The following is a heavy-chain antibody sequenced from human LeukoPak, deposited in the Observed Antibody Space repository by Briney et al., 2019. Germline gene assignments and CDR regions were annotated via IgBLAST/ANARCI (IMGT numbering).Heavy chain of an antibody. CDR2: IKQDGSQK. V-gene: IGHV3-7*01. Sequence: GGSLRLSCTTSGFTFSNYWMNWVRQAPGKGLEWVATIKQDGSQKYYVDSVKGRFTISRGNAKNSLYLQMNSLRAEDTAVYYCTRGDYDDHLGDFDIWGQGTLVAVSS. J-gene: IGHJ3*02. D-gene: IGHD4-17*01. CDR3: TRGDYDDHLGDFDI. CDR1: GFTFSNYW.